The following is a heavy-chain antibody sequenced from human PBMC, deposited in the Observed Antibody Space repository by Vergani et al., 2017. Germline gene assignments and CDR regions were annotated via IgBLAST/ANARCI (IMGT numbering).Heavy chain of an antibody. J-gene: IGHJ6*02. Sequence: EVQLLESGGDLVQPGGSLRLSCVASGFTFNHYAMNWVRQAPGKGLEWVSGISGSGGRTYYAGSVKGRFTISRDSSKNTLYLQMNSLSAVDTAVYYCAKANPRNSGYDYLYYYHAMEVWSQGTTVTVA. CDR2: ISGSGGRT. D-gene: IGHD5-12*01. CDR3: AKANPRNSGYDYLYYYHAMEV. V-gene: IGHV3-23*01. CDR1: GFTFNHYA.